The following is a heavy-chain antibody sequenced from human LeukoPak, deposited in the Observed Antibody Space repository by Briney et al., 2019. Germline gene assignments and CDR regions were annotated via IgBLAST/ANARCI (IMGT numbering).Heavy chain of an antibody. CDR1: ACSIGSYY. CDR2: VYTSGRN. Sequence: SETLSLTCTFSACSIGSYYWSWIRQPVGKGLEWIGRVYTSGRNYYHPSLKTGATMSVTTSSNHFSLKLSAVTAAATALFTGARDRYNYHFDNWGEGTLVTVSS. D-gene: IGHD5-24*01. J-gene: IGHJ4*02. V-gene: IGHV4-4*07. CDR3: ARDRYNYHFDN.